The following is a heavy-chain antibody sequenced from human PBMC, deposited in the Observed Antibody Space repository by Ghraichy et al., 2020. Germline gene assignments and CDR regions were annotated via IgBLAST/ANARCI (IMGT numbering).Heavy chain of an antibody. D-gene: IGHD2-21*02. J-gene: IGHJ2*01. CDR3: ARKGGSCGGDCFLDFDL. CDR2: IDNAKRSTI. CDR1: GFTFTNYA. V-gene: IGHV3-48*02. Sequence: LSLTCVASGFTFTNYAINWVRQAPGKGLEWVSYIDNAKRSTIYYAGSVRGRFTISRDNGRNSVYLQMNSLREEDTAVYYCARKGGSCGGDCFLDFDLWGRGTLVTVSS.